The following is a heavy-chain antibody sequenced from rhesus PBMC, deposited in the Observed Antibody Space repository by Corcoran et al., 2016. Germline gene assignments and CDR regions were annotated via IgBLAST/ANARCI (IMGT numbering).Heavy chain of an antibody. CDR2: IRSKSNNNET. D-gene: IGHD3S6*01. CDR3: ARSYDEDDYGYYYTPTGGLDS. V-gene: IGHV3-118*01. CDR1: GFTFSSSA. J-gene: IGHJ6*01. Sequence: EVQLVESGGGLVQPGGSLRLSCAASGFTFSSSAMHWVRQASGNGLEWVGRIRSKSNNNETGYAASVKGRFTISRDDSKNTAYLQMNSLKTEDTAVYYCARSYDEDDYGYYYTPTGGLDSWGQGVVVTVSS.